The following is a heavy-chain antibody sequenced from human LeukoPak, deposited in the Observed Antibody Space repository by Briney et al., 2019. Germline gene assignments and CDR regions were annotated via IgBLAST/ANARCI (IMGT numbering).Heavy chain of an antibody. CDR1: GGSFSGYY. CDR3: ARTSMYYDFWSGFLFDY. V-gene: IGHV4-59*01. J-gene: IGHJ4*02. Sequence: SETLSLTCAVYGGSFSGYYWSWIRQPPGKGLEWIGYIYYSGSTNYNPSLKSRVTISVDTSKNQFSLKLSSVTAADTAVYYCARTSMYYDFWSGFLFDYWGQGTLVTVSS. D-gene: IGHD3-3*01. CDR2: IYYSGST.